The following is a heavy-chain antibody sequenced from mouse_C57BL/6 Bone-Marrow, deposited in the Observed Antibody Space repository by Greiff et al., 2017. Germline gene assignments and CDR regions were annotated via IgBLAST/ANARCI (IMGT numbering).Heavy chain of an antibody. Sequence: VQLQQSGAELVRPGASVKLSCKASGYTFTDYYINWVKQRPGQGLEWIARIYPGSGNTYYNEKFKGKATLTAEKSSSTAYMQLSSLTSEDSAVYFCARDYYDPWFAYWGQGTLVTVSA. CDR1: GYTFTDYY. J-gene: IGHJ3*01. V-gene: IGHV1-76*01. D-gene: IGHD2-4*01. CDR2: IYPGSGNT. CDR3: ARDYYDPWFAY.